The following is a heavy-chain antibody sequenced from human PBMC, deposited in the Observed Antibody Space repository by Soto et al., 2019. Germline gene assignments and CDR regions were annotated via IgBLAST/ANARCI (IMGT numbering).Heavy chain of an antibody. J-gene: IGHJ6*02. V-gene: IGHV3-23*01. CDR3: AKHLGYCSSTSCSALGYYYYGMDV. D-gene: IGHD2-2*01. Sequence: GGSLRLSCAASGFTFSSYAMGWVRQAPGKGLEWVSAISGSGGSTYYADSVKGRFTISRDNSKNTLYLQMNSLRAEDTAVYYCAKHLGYCSSTSCSALGYYYYGMDVWGQGTTVTVSS. CDR2: ISGSGGST. CDR1: GFTFSSYA.